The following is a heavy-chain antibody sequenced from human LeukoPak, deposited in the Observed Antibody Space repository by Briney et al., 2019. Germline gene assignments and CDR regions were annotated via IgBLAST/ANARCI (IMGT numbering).Heavy chain of an antibody. CDR2: IWSDATNQ. J-gene: IGHJ4*02. V-gene: IGHV3-33*06. Sequence: GTSLRLSCGASGFTFSHFGMHWVRQAPGKGLEWVAVIWSDATNQYYGDSVKGRFTISRDNFKKTVSLQMDGLRAEDTAVYYCAKDAQRGFDYRNSLEHWVQGSLVTVSS. CDR1: GFTFSHFG. CDR3: AKDAQRGFDYRNSLEH. D-gene: IGHD4-11*01.